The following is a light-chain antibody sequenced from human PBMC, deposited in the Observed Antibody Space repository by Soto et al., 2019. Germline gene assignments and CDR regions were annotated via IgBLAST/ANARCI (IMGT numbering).Light chain of an antibody. J-gene: IGKJ4*01. CDR1: QSVSTK. CDR2: GAS. Sequence: EIVLTQSPGTLSVSPGERVTLSCRASQSVSTKLAWYQQKPGQAPRLLIYGASTRATGIPARFSGSGSGTEFTLTISSLQSEDFAIYYCQQYDNWLTFGGGTKVDI. V-gene: IGKV3-15*01. CDR3: QQYDNWLT.